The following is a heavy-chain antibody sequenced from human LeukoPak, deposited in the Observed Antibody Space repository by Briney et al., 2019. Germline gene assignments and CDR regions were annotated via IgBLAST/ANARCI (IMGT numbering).Heavy chain of an antibody. CDR2: IYHSGST. CDR3: ARVLPRDGIVDP. J-gene: IGHJ5*02. Sequence: PSETLSLTCAVSGGSISSGGYSWSWIRQPPGKGLEWIGYIYHSGSTYYNPSLKSRVTISVDRSKNQFSLKLSSVTAADTAVYYCARVLPRDGIVDPWGQGTLVTVSS. CDR1: GGSISSGGYS. V-gene: IGHV4-30-2*01. D-gene: IGHD5-24*01.